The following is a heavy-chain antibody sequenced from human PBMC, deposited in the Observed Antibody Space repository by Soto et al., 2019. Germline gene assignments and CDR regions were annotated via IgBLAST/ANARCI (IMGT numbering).Heavy chain of an antibody. J-gene: IGHJ4*02. D-gene: IGHD3-22*01. CDR2: ISAYNGNT. CDR1: GYTFTSYG. Sequence: ASVKVSCKASGYTFTSYGISWVRQAPGQGLEWMGWISAYNGNTNYAQKLQGRVTMTTDTSTSTAYMELRSLRSDDTAVYYCARFTKYYDSSGYWGDFDYWGQGTLVTVSS. V-gene: IGHV1-18*01. CDR3: ARFTKYYDSSGYWGDFDY.